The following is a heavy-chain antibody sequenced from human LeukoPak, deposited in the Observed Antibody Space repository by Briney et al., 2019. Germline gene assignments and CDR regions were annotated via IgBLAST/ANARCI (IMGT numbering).Heavy chain of an antibody. CDR2: ISYSGNT. J-gene: IGHJ4*02. CDR1: GDSMSSYY. Sequence: SETLSLTCTISGDSMSSYYWSWIRQPPGKGLEWIGYISYSGNTDYDPSLKSRVTISLDTSKNQFSLRLTSVTAADTAVYFCARETAAGNFDYWGQGTLVTVSS. CDR3: ARETAAGNFDY. D-gene: IGHD6-13*01. V-gene: IGHV4-59*01.